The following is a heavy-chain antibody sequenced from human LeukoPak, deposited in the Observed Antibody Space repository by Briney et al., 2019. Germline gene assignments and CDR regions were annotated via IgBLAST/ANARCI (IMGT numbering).Heavy chain of an antibody. CDR1: GYSISSGYY. CDR2: IYHSGNT. CDR3: AGSYYYGMDV. V-gene: IGHV4-38-2*01. Sequence: SETLSLTCAVSGYSISSGYYWGWTRQPPGRGLEWIGSIYHSGNTYYNPSLKSRVTISVDTSKNQFSLKLSSVTAADTAVYYCAGSYYYGMDVWGQGTTVTVSS. J-gene: IGHJ6*02.